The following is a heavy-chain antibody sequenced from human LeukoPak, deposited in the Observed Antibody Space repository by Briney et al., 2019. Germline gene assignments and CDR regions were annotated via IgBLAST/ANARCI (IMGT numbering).Heavy chain of an antibody. CDR1: GFTFSSYS. D-gene: IGHD3-3*01. J-gene: IGHJ5*02. V-gene: IGHV3-21*01. CDR3: ARDRRYYDSSGPNWFDP. Sequence: GGSLRLSCAASGFTFSSYSMNWVRQAPGKGLEWVSSISSSSSYIYYADSVKGRFTISRDNAKNSLYLQMNSLRAEDTAVYYCARDRRYYDSSGPNWFDPWGQGTLVTVSS. CDR2: ISSSSSYI.